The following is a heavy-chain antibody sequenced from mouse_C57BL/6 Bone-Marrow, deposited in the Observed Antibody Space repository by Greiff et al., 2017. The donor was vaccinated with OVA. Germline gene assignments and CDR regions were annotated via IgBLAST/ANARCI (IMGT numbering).Heavy chain of an antibody. V-gene: IGHV1-55*01. CDR1: GYTFTSYW. CDR2: IYPCSGST. CDR3: AKIYDGYFLYAMDY. J-gene: IGHJ4*01. D-gene: IGHD2-3*01. Sequence: QVQLQQPGAELVKPGASVKMSCKASGYTFTSYWITWVKQRPGQGLEWIGDIYPCSGSTNYNEKFKSKATLTVDTSSSTAYMQLSSLTSEVSAVYYSAKIYDGYFLYAMDYWGQGTSVTVSS.